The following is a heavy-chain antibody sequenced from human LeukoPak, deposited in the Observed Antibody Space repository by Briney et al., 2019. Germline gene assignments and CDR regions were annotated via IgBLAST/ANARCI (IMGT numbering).Heavy chain of an antibody. CDR2: ISYDGSNK. CDR1: GFTFSSYA. V-gene: IGHV3-30*04. J-gene: IGHJ3*02. CDR3: ARGWYYYDSTSKGTVGAFDI. D-gene: IGHD3-22*01. Sequence: KSGGSLRLSCAASGFTFSSYAMHWVRQAPGKGLEWVAVISYDGSNKYYADSVKGRFTISRDNSKNTLYLQMNSLRAEDTAVYYCARGWYYYDSTSKGTVGAFDIWGQGTVVTVSS.